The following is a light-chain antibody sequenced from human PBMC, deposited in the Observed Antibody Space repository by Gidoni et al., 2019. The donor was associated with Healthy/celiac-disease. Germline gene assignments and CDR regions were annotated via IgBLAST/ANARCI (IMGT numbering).Light chain of an antibody. V-gene: IGKV3-11*01. CDR3: QQRSNWPLT. Sequence: EIVLTQSPATLSLSPGERATLSCRASQSVSSYLAWYQPKPGQAPRLLIYDASNRATGIPARFSGSGSGTDFTLTISNLEPEDFAVYYCQQRSNWPLTFXGXTKVEIK. J-gene: IGKJ4*01. CDR2: DAS. CDR1: QSVSSY.